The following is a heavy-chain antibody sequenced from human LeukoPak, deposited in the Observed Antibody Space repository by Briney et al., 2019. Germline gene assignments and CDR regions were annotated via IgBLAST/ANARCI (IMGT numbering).Heavy chain of an antibody. V-gene: IGHV3-30*02. D-gene: IGHD3-10*01. CDR3: AKHYYGSGSQKYYFDY. CDR1: GFVFGDYG. J-gene: IGHJ4*02. Sequence: GGSLRLSCAASGFVFGDYGMHWVRQAPGKGLEWVTMVRNVGSDKYYADSVKGRFTISRDNSKNTLYLQMNSLRPEDTAVYCCAKHYYGSGSQKYYFDYWGQGTLVTVSS. CDR2: VRNVGSDK.